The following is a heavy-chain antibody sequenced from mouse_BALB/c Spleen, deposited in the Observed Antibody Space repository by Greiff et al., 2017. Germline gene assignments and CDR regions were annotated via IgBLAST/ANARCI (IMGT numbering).Heavy chain of an antibody. D-gene: IGHD1-2*01. Sequence: EVKLMESGGGLVKPGGSLKLSCAASGFTFSSYAMSWVRQTPEKRLEWVASISSGGSTYYPDSVKGRFTISRDNARNILYLQMSSLRSEDTAMYYCARGPTLRLRENWYFDVWGAGTTVTVSS. CDR3: ARGPTLRLRENWYFDV. CDR1: GFTFSSYA. V-gene: IGHV5-6-5*01. J-gene: IGHJ1*01. CDR2: ISSGGST.